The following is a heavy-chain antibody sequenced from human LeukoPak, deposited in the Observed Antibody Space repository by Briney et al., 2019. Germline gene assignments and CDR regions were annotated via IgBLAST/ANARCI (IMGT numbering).Heavy chain of an antibody. Sequence: SETLSLTCTVSGGSISSYYWSWIRQPPGKGLEWIGYIYYSGSTYYNPSLKSRVTISVDTSKNQFSLKLSSVTAADTAVYYCARGEFLYYYGSGSYGMDVWGQGTTVTVSS. CDR2: IYYSGST. CDR3: ARGEFLYYYGSGSYGMDV. CDR1: GGSISSYY. J-gene: IGHJ6*02. V-gene: IGHV4-30-4*08. D-gene: IGHD3-10*01.